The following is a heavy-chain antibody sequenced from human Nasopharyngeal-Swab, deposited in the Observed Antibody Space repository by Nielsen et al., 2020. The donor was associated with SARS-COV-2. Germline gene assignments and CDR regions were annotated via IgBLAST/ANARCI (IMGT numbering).Heavy chain of an antibody. V-gene: IGHV3-21*01. D-gene: IGHD3-3*01. CDR2: ISSISSYI. CDR3: ARDGLDYDFWSAYFMDV. CDR1: GFTFHNYN. J-gene: IGHJ6*02. Sequence: GESLKISCSASGFTFHNYNFNWVRQAPGKGLELVSSISSISSYIYYADSVKGRFTISRDNAKNSLYLQMNSLRAEDTAVYYCARDGLDYDFWSAYFMDVWGQGTTVTVSS.